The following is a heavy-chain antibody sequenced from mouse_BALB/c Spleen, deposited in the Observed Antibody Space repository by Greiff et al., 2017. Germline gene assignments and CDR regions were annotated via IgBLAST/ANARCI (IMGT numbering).Heavy chain of an antibody. D-gene: IGHD2-4*01. Sequence: EVQGVESGPELVKPGASVKISCKASGYTFTDYNMHWVKQSHGKSLEWIGYIYPYNGGTGYNQKFKSKATLTVDNSSSTAYMELRSLTSEDSAVYYCAREMITIRPFAYWGQGTLVTVSA. CDR1: GYTFTDYN. CDR3: AREMITIRPFAY. J-gene: IGHJ3*01. CDR2: IYPYNGGT. V-gene: IGHV1S29*02.